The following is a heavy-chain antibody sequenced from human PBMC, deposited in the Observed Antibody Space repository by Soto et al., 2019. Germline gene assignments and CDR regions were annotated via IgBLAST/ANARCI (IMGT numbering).Heavy chain of an antibody. CDR2: ISYDGSNK. J-gene: IGHJ6*02. CDR3: ARSHYYDSSGYYFPNYYYYGMDV. Sequence: PGGSLRLSCAASGFTFSSYGMHWVRQAPGKGLEWVAVISYDGSNKYYADSVKGRFTISRDNSKNTLYLQMNSLRAEDTAVYYCARSHYYDSSGYYFPNYYYYGMDVWGQGTTVTVSS. V-gene: IGHV3-30*03. D-gene: IGHD3-22*01. CDR1: GFTFSSYG.